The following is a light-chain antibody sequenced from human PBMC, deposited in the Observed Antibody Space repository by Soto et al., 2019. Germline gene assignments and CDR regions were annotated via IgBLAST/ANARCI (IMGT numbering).Light chain of an antibody. CDR3: SSYTRV. J-gene: IGLJ1*01. Sequence: QSALTQPASVSGSPGQSITISCTGTSSDVGGYNYVSWYQQHPGKAPKLMIYDVSNRPSGVFNRFSGSKSGNTASLTISGLQAEDEADYYCSSYTRVFGTGTKVTVL. CDR2: DVS. V-gene: IGLV2-14*01. CDR1: SSDVGGYNY.